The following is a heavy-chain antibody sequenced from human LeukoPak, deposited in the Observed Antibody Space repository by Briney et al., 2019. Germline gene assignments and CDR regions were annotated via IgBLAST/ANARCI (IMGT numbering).Heavy chain of an antibody. Sequence: PGGSLRLSCAASGFTFSDYYMSWIRQAPGKGLEWISYISSSGDTIYYADSVKGRFTISRDDAKNSLYLQMNSLRAEDTAVYYCARGGRLVPAAMGPGGAFDIWGQGTMVTVSS. J-gene: IGHJ3*02. CDR1: GFTFSDYY. CDR3: ARGGRLVPAAMGPGGAFDI. D-gene: IGHD2-2*01. V-gene: IGHV3-11*04. CDR2: ISSSGDTI.